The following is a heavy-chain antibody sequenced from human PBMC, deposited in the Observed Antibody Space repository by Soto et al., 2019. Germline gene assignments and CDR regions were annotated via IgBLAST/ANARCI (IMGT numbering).Heavy chain of an antibody. D-gene: IGHD3-3*01. CDR3: AKVPTSYYDFWSGYYTPDYYGMDV. CDR1: GFTFSGYA. CDR2: ISVSGGST. V-gene: IGHV3-23*01. J-gene: IGHJ6*02. Sequence: GGSRRLSCAASGFTFSGYAMSGVGQAPGKGLEWVSAISVSGGSTYYADSVKGRFTISRDNSKNTLYLQMNSLRAEDTAVYYCAKVPTSYYDFWSGYYTPDYYGMDVWGQGTTVTVSS.